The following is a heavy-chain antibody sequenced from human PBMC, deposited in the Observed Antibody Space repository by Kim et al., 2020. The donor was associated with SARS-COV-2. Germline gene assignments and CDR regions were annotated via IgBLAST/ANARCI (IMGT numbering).Heavy chain of an antibody. CDR3: ARQPYFTRGAFDI. D-gene: IGHD2-2*01. Sequence: SETLSLTCTVSGGSISSSSYYWGWIRQPPGKGLEWIGSIYYSGSTYYNPSLKSRVTISVDTSKNQFSLKLSSVTAADTAVYYCARQPYFTRGAFDIWGQGTMVTVSS. J-gene: IGHJ3*02. CDR2: IYYSGST. V-gene: IGHV4-39*01. CDR1: GGSISSSSYY.